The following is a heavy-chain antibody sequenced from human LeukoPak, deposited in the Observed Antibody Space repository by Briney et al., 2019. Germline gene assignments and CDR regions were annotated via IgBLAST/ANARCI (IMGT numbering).Heavy chain of an antibody. Sequence: PGGSLRLSCAASGFSFSRYWMSWVRQTPGKGLEWVGRIESKTDGGTTAYAARVKGRFTITRDDSTNTMKLQLNSLKSEATAVYYCTTYGSGRKFDYWGQGILVTVSS. CDR1: GFSFSRYW. V-gene: IGHV3-15*04. CDR2: IESKTDGGTT. CDR3: TTYGSGRKFDY. J-gene: IGHJ4*02. D-gene: IGHD3-10*01.